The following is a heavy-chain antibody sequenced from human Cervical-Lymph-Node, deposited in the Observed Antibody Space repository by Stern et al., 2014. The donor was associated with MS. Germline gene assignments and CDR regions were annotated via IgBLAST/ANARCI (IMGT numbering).Heavy chain of an antibody. CDR2: CRGKAHSYAT. J-gene: IGHJ4*02. CDR1: GFTLSDSG. CDR3: TRQGPSPLDDFDY. V-gene: IGHV3-73*01. Sequence: EVQLVESGGGLVQPGGSLKLSCAASGFTLSDSGIHWVRQASGKGLEWLGRCRGKAHSYATVYAASVRDRFTISRDDAKNTAYLQMNSLKTEDTAVYYCTRQGPSPLDDFDYWGQGTLVTVSS.